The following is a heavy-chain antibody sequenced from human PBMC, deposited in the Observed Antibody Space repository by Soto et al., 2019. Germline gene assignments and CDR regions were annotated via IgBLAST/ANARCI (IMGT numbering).Heavy chain of an antibody. V-gene: IGHV1-18*01. J-gene: IGHJ6*02. CDR2: ISAYNGNT. CDR3: ARNGYCSGGSCYYYYYGMDV. CDR1: GYTFTSYG. D-gene: IGHD2-15*01. Sequence: ASVKVSCKASGYTFTSYGISWVRRAPGQGLEWMGWISAYNGNTNYAQKLQGRVTMTTDTSTSTAYMELRSLRSDDTAVYYCARNGYCSGGSCYYYYYGMDVWGQGTTVTAP.